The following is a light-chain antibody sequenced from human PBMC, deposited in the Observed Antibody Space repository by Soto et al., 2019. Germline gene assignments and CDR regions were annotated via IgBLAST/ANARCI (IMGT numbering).Light chain of an antibody. V-gene: IGLV2-23*02. J-gene: IGLJ1*01. Sequence: LTTPAYLSGVSGGWITISWPRTSSDVGSYNLVSWYQQHPGKAPKLMIYEVSKRPSGVSNRFSGSKSGNTASLTISGLQAEDEADYYCCSYAGSSALYVFGTGTKVTV. CDR3: CSYAGSSALYV. CDR2: EVS. CDR1: SSDVGSYNL.